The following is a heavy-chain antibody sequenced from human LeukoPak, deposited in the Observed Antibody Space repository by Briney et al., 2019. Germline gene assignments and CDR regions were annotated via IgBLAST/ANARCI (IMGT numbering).Heavy chain of an antibody. CDR2: IYSGGDT. CDR1: GFTVSSKY. J-gene: IGHJ4*02. CDR3: ARGLNGLVLDY. V-gene: IGHV3-53*01. Sequence: GGSLRLSCAASGFTVSSKYMSWVRQAPGKGLEWVSVIYSGGDTHYADSVKGRFTISRDNSKNTLYLQMNSLRAEDTAAYYCARGLNGLVLDYWGQGTLVTVSS. D-gene: IGHD6-6*01.